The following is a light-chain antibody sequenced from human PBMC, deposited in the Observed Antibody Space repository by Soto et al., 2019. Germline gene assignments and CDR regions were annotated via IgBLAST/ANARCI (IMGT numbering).Light chain of an antibody. V-gene: IGKV3-20*01. CDR1: QSVSSSY. CDR2: GAS. CDR3: QYYGNSPGT. J-gene: IGKJ1*01. Sequence: EIVLTQSPGTLSLSPGERATLSCRASQSVSSSYLAWYQQKPGQAPRLLMYGASSRATGIPNRFSSSWSGTVFPLTSSRLEPEDVAVYYCQYYGNSPGTFGQGTKVEI.